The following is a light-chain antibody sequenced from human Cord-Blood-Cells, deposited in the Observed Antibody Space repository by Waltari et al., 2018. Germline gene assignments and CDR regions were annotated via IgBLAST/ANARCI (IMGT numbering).Light chain of an antibody. Sequence: QSALTQPASVSGSPGRSITISCTGTSSDVGGYNYVSWYQQHPGKATKLMIYDVSTRPSGVSNRFSGSKSGNTASLTISGLQAEDEADYYCSSYTSSSTLVFGGGTKLTVL. J-gene: IGLJ3*02. CDR1: SSDVGGYNY. CDR2: DVS. V-gene: IGLV2-14*03. CDR3: SSYTSSSTLV.